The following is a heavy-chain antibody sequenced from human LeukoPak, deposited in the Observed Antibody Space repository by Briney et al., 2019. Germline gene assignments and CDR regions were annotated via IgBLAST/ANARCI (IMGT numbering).Heavy chain of an antibody. Sequence: GASVKVSCKASGYTFTSYDINWVRQATGQGLEWMGGIIPIFGTANYAQKFQGRVTITADESTSTAYMELSSLRSEDTAVYYCARDGEAEGRRPRPYYYYYMDVWGKGTTVTVSS. CDR3: ARDGEAEGRRPRPYYYYYMDV. CDR1: GYTFTSYD. V-gene: IGHV1-69*13. CDR2: IIPIFGTA. D-gene: IGHD3-10*01. J-gene: IGHJ6*03.